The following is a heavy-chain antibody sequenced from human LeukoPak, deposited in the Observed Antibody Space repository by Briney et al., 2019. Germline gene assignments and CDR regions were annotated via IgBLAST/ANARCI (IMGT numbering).Heavy chain of an antibody. CDR1: GGSISSYY. Sequence: SETLSLTCTVSGGSISSYYWSWVRQPPGKGLEWIGNIYYSGSTNYNPSLKSRVTISVDTSKNQFSLKLSSVTSADTAVYYCARHGSTGDTDYWGQGTLVTVSS. CDR3: ARHGSTGDTDY. V-gene: IGHV4-59*01. J-gene: IGHJ4*02. D-gene: IGHD2-8*02. CDR2: IYYSGST.